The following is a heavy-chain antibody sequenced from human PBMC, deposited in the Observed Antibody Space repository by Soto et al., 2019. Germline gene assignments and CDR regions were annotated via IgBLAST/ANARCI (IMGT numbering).Heavy chain of an antibody. Sequence: ASVKVSCKASGYTFTSYAMHWVRQAPGQRLGWMGWINAGNGNTKYSQKFQGRVTITRDTSASTAYMELSSLRSEDTAVYYCASPDLNRMSAAPPLAHYYGMDVWRQGTTVTVSS. CDR1: GYTFTSYA. CDR2: INAGNGNT. J-gene: IGHJ6*02. D-gene: IGHD6-13*01. V-gene: IGHV1-3*01. CDR3: ASPDLNRMSAAPPLAHYYGMDV.